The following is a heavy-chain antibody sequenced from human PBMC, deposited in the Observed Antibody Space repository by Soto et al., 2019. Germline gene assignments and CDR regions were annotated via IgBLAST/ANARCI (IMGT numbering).Heavy chain of an antibody. CDR2: ISYDGSNI. D-gene: IGHD6-13*01. CDR3: AKDRRSSWTFDY. CDR1: GFTFRKFG. V-gene: IGHV3-30*18. Sequence: QVQLVESGGGVVQPGRSLRLSCAASGFTFRKFGMHWVRQAPGKGLEWVAVISYDGSNIYYADSVKRRFTISRDNSKNTLYLQMNSLGAEDTAVYYCAKDRRSSWTFDYWGQGTLVTVSS. J-gene: IGHJ4*02.